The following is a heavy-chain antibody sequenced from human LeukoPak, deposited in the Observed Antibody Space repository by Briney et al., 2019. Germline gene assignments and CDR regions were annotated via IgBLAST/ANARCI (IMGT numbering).Heavy chain of an antibody. D-gene: IGHD3-22*01. CDR1: GGSFSGYY. V-gene: IGHV4-34*01. J-gene: IGHJ4*02. CDR3: ARGRREKYSYYDSSGYYYFSI. CDR2: INHSGST. Sequence: SETLSLTCAVYGGSFSGYYWSWIRQPPGKGLEWIGEINHSGSTNYNPSLKSRVTISVDTSKNQFSLKLSSVTAADTAVYYCARGRREKYSYYDSSGYYYFSIWGQGTLVTVSS.